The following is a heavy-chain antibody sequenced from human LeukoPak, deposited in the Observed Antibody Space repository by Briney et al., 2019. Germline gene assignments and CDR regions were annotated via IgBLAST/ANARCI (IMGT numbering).Heavy chain of an antibody. CDR2: IYPGDSAT. V-gene: IGHV5-51*01. Sequence: RGESLKISCKGSGYSFTSYWIGWVRQMPGKGLEWMGIIYPGDSATRYSPSFQGQVTISADKSISTAYLQWSSLKASDTAMYYCARSTYYDSWSGPSFSFDYWGQGTLVTVSS. D-gene: IGHD3-3*01. CDR1: GYSFTSYW. J-gene: IGHJ4*02. CDR3: ARSTYYDSWSGPSFSFDY.